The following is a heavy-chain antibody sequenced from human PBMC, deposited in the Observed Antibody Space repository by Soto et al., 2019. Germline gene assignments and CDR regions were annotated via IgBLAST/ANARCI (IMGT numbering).Heavy chain of an antibody. D-gene: IGHD3-22*01. CDR3: ARDYYDSSGYPSYYFDY. J-gene: IGHJ4*02. CDR2: IWYDGSNK. CDR1: GFTFSSYG. V-gene: IGHV3-33*01. Sequence: GGSLRLSCAASGFTFSSYGMHWVRQAPGKGLEWVAVIWYDGSNKYYADSVKGRFTISRDNSKNTLYLQMNSLRAEDTAVYYCARDYYDSSGYPSYYFDYWGQGTLVTVSS.